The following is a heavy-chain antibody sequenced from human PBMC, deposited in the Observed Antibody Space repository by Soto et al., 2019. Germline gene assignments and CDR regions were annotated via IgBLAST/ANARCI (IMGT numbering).Heavy chain of an antibody. J-gene: IGHJ4*02. CDR2: IIPISGTP. CDR3: AIGATASHWYFDS. Sequence: QVQMVQSGAEVKKPGTSVKVSCKASGYAFINYAVTWVRQAPGEGLEWMGGIIPISGTPSYAQSFQGRVTITADGSTSTAYVELSGLTSEDTAVYYCAIGATASHWYFDSWGQGTLVTVSS. D-gene: IGHD1-26*01. V-gene: IGHV1-69*01. CDR1: GYAFINYA.